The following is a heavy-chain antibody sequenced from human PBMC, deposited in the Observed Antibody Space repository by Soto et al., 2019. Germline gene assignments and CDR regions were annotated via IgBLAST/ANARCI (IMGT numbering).Heavy chain of an antibody. CDR3: AKSNQYASTGYMRWFDP. CDR1: GFTFSSYA. CDR2: IGASGSST. J-gene: IGHJ5*02. Sequence: GGSLRLSCVASGFTFSSYAMSWVRQAPGKGLEWISVIGASGSSTYYADSVKGRIAISRDNSKNTVYLQINNLGVEDTAVYHCAKSNQYASTGYMRWFDPWGQGTLVTVSS. V-gene: IGHV3-23*01. D-gene: IGHD3-22*01.